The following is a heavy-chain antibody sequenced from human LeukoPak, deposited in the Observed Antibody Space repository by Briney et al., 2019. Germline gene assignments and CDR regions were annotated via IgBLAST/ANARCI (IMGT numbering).Heavy chain of an antibody. D-gene: IGHD3-10*02. CDR2: ISGSGGST. CDR3: AELGITMIGGV. J-gene: IGHJ6*04. CDR1: GFTFSSYA. V-gene: IGHV3-23*01. Sequence: GGSLRLSCAASGFTFSSYAMSWVRQAPGKGLEWVSAISGSGGSTYYADSMKGRFTISRDNAKNSLYLQMNSLRAEDTAVYYCAELGITMIGGVWGKGTTVTISS.